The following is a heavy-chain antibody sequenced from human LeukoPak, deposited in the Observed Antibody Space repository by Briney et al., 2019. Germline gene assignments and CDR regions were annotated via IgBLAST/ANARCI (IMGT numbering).Heavy chain of an antibody. D-gene: IGHD6-19*01. CDR1: GGTFSSYT. CDR2: IIPILGIA. CDR3: ARGIAVAGTPSWYYGMDV. V-gene: IGHV1-69*02. Sequence: GDSVKVSCKASGGTFSSYTISWVRQAPGQGLEWMGRIIPILGIANYAQKFQGRVTITADKSTSTAYMELSSLRSEDTAVYYCARGIAVAGTPSWYYGMDVWGQGTTVTVSS. J-gene: IGHJ6*02.